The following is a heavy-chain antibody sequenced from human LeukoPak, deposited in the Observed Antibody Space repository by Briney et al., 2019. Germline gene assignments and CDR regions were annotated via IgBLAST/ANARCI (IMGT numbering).Heavy chain of an antibody. Sequence: GGSLRLSCAVSGITLSNYGMSWVRQAPGKGLEWVAGISGSGGSTNYAASVKGRFTISRDNPKHTLYLQMNSLRAEDTAVYFCAKRGVVIRVILVGFHKEAYYFDSWGQGALVTVSS. J-gene: IGHJ4*02. CDR1: GITLSNYG. CDR3: AKRGVVIRVILVGFHKEAYYFDS. CDR2: ISGSGGST. D-gene: IGHD3-22*01. V-gene: IGHV3-23*01.